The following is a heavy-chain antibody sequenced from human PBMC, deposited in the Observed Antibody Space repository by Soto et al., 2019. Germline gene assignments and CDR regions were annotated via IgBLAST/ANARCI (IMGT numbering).Heavy chain of an antibody. D-gene: IGHD1-26*01. CDR3: ARDNTQWELLGYFQH. Sequence: GGSLRLSCAASGFTFSSYGMHWVRQAPGKGLEWVAVIWYDGSNKYYADSVKGRFTISRDNSKNTLYLQMNSLRAEDTAVYYCARDNTQWELLGYFQHWGQGTLVTVSS. V-gene: IGHV3-33*01. CDR2: IWYDGSNK. CDR1: GFTFSSYG. J-gene: IGHJ1*01.